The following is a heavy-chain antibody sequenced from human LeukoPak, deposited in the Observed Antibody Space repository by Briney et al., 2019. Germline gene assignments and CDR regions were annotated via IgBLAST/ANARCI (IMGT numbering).Heavy chain of an antibody. Sequence: ASVKVSCKASGYTFTSYGISWVRQAPGQGLEWMGWISAYNGNTNYAQKLQGRVTMTTDTSTSTAYMELRSLRSDDTAVYYCARDGGIVVVPAAIMIDYWGQGTLVTVSS. J-gene: IGHJ4*02. V-gene: IGHV1-18*01. D-gene: IGHD2-2*02. CDR3: ARDGGIVVVPAAIMIDY. CDR1: GYTFTSYG. CDR2: ISAYNGNT.